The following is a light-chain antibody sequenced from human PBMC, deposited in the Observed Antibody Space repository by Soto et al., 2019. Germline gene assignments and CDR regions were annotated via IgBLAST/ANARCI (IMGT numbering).Light chain of an antibody. CDR1: QTINNW. V-gene: IGKV1-5*03. Sequence: DIQMTQSPATLSASVGDRVSITCRASQTINNWLAWYQHKPGKAPTLLISKASTLERGVPSRFRGSGSVTDFTLTISSLQPDYCATYYCQQYKSYNNFGQGTKLEIK. J-gene: IGKJ2*01. CDR3: QQYKSYNN. CDR2: KAS.